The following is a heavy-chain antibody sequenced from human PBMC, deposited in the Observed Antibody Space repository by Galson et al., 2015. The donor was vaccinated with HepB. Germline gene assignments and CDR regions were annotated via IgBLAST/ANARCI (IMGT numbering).Heavy chain of an antibody. J-gene: IGHJ4*02. D-gene: IGHD2-15*01. CDR1: GFTFTRYA. CDR3: AKDGIMVAANPYHFHY. CDR2: ITSSGGNS. V-gene: IGHV3-23*01. Sequence: SLRLSCAASGFTFTRYAMTWVRQAPGKGLEWVSSITSSGGNSYFADSVKGRFTISRDNSKNTVLLQLNGLRAEDTAVYYCAKDGIMVAANPYHFHYWGQGTLVTVSS.